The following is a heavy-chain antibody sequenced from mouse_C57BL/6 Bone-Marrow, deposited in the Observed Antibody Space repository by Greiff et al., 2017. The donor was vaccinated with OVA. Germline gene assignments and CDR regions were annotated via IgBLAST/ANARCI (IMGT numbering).Heavy chain of an antibody. Sequence: EVKLQESGGGLVQPGGSMKLSCVASGFTFSNYWMNWVRQSPEKGLEWVAQIRLKSDNYATHYAESVKGRFTISRDDSKSSVYLQMNNLRAEDTGIYYCTGSHYGSSPAWFAYWGQGTLVTVSA. CDR3: TGSHYGSSPAWFAY. J-gene: IGHJ3*01. V-gene: IGHV6-3*01. D-gene: IGHD1-1*01. CDR2: IRLKSDNYAT. CDR1: GFTFSNYW.